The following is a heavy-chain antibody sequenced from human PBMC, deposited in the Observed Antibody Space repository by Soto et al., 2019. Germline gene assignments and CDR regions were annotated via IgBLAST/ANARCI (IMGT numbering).Heavy chain of an antibody. J-gene: IGHJ4*02. CDR3: ARRTVNIRTFYSGLKTHCFDY. V-gene: IGHV4-39*01. D-gene: IGHD6-19*01. CDR1: GDSMSSSDYY. Sequence: SETLSLTCAVSGDSMSSSDYYWGWIRQPPGKRLEWIGSFYYSGSTYYNPSLQSRVAISVDTSKNQFSLKLKSVTAADTAIYYCARRTVNIRTFYSGLKTHCFDYWGQGAPVTVSS. CDR2: FYYSGST.